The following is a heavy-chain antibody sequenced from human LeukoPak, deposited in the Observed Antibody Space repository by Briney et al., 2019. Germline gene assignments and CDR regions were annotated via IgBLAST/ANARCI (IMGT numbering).Heavy chain of an antibody. CDR2: IYYSGST. CDR1: GGSISSYY. J-gene: IGHJ6*02. D-gene: IGHD3-3*01. V-gene: IGHV4-59*01. CDR3: ARGGPDFWSGYRLYGMDV. Sequence: SETLSPTCTVSGGSISSYYWSWIRQPPGKGLEWIGYIYYSGSTNYNPSLKSRVTISVDTSKNQFSLKLSSVTAAGTAVYYCARGGPDFWSGYRLYGMDVWGQGTTVTVSS.